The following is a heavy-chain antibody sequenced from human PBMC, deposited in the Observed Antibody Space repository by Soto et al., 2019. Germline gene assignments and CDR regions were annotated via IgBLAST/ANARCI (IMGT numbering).Heavy chain of an antibody. Sequence: QVQLVQSGAEVKKPGSSVKVSCKASGGTFSSYAISWVRQDPGQGLEWMGGIIPIFGTANYAQKFQGRVTITADESTSTAYMELSCLRSEDTAVYYCARWVRYYYDSSPLDYWGQGTLVTVSS. V-gene: IGHV1-69*01. CDR3: ARWVRYYYDSSPLDY. CDR1: GGTFSSYA. J-gene: IGHJ4*02. CDR2: IIPIFGTA. D-gene: IGHD3-22*01.